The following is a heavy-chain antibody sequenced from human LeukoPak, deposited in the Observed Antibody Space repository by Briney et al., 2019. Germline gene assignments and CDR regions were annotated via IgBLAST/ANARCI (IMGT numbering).Heavy chain of an antibody. D-gene: IGHD3-16*01. CDR2: IKSKTDGGTT. CDR3: ARDRGRRRMITFGDAFDI. V-gene: IGHV3-15*01. J-gene: IGHJ3*02. Sequence: GGSLRLSCAASGFTFSNAWMSWVRQAPGKGLEWVGRIKSKTDGGTTDYAAPVKGRFTISRDNSKNTLYLQMNSLRAEDTAVYYCARDRGRRRMITFGDAFDIWGQGTMVTVSS. CDR1: GFTFSNAW.